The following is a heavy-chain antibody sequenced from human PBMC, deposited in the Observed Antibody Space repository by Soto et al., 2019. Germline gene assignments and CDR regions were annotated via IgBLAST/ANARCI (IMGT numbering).Heavy chain of an antibody. Sequence: GGSLRLSCAASGFTFSNAWMNWVRQAPGKGLEWVGRIKSKTDGGTTDYAAPVKGRFTISRDDSKNTLYLQMNSLKTEDTAVYYCTTDLGRGVILPTDAFDIWGQGTMVTVSS. CDR3: TTDLGRGVILPTDAFDI. D-gene: IGHD3-10*01. J-gene: IGHJ3*02. V-gene: IGHV3-15*07. CDR2: IKSKTDGGTT. CDR1: GFTFSNAW.